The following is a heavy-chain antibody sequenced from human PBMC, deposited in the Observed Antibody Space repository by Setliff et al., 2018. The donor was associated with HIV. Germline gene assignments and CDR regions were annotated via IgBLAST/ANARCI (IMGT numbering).Heavy chain of an antibody. CDR3: ARIGSGNYSPFDI. J-gene: IGHJ3*02. CDR1: GGSFSDYS. V-gene: IGHV4-34*01. CDR2: INYSGST. Sequence: TLSLTCAVYGGSFSDYSWSWIRQPPGKGLEWIGEINYSGSTKYNPSLKSRVTISPNTSKSQFSLKLTSVTAADTAVNFCARIGSGNYSPFDIWGQGTMVTVSS. D-gene: IGHD3-10*01.